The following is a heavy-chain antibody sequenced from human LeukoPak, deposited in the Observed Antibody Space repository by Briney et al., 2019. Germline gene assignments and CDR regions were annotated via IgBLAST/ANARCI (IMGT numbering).Heavy chain of an antibody. J-gene: IGHJ4*02. CDR3: ASLRTGDFDY. V-gene: IGHV4-34*01. CDR1: GGSFSGYY. Sequence: SETLSLTCAVYGGSFSGYYWGWIRQPPGKGLEWIGNIYYSGSTYYNPSFKSRLTISVDTSKNQFSLKLRSVTAADTAVYYCASLRTGDFDYWGQGALVTVSS. D-gene: IGHD3-10*01. CDR2: IYYSGST.